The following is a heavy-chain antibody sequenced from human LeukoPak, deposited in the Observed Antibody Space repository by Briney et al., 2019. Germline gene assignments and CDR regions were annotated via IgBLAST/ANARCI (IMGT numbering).Heavy chain of an antibody. CDR3: ARGGPNWPSEPFDI. J-gene: IGHJ3*02. CDR1: GFAFSAYG. Sequence: PGRSLRLSCAASGFAFSAYGMDWARQAPGKGLEWVAVTWHDGTNKYYADSVKGRFTISRDNSKNTLYLQMDSLRAEDTAVYYCARGGPNWPSEPFDIWGQGTMVTVSS. D-gene: IGHD1-1*01. V-gene: IGHV3-33*01. CDR2: TWHDGTNK.